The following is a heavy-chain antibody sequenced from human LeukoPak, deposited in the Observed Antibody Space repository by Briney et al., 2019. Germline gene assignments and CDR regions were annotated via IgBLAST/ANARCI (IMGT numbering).Heavy chain of an antibody. V-gene: IGHV4-39*07. J-gene: IGHJ6*03. CDR2: IYYSGNT. Sequence: SETLSLTCAVSGGSISSNSYYWGWIRQPPGKGLEWIGSIYYSGNTYYSPSLMSRVTISVDTSKNQFSLNLSSVTAADTAVYYCARTTEAHSWRTRYYDYYMDVWGKGTTVTVSS. D-gene: IGHD6-13*01. CDR1: GGSISSNSYY. CDR3: ARTTEAHSWRTRYYDYYMDV.